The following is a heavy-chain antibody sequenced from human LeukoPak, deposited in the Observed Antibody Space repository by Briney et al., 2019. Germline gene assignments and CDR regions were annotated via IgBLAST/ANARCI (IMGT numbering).Heavy chain of an antibody. V-gene: IGHV3-53*01. CDR2: SYSGGSS. Sequence: GGSLRLSCAASGFTVSSNYMSWVRQAPGKGLEWVSVSYSGGSSYYADSVKGRFTISRDNSKNTLYLQMNTLRAEHTAVYFCAREEHYRRYFALWGRGTLVTVSS. D-gene: IGHD3-16*02. CDR1: GFTVSSNY. J-gene: IGHJ2*01. CDR3: AREEHYRRYFAL.